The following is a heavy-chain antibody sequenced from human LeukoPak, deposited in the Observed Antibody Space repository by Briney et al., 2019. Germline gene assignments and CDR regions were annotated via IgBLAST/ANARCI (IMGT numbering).Heavy chain of an antibody. CDR2: IYYSGST. Sequence: SETLSLTCTVSGGSISSYYWSWIRQPPGKGLEWIGYIYYSGSTYYNPSLKSRVTISVDTSKNQFSLKLSSVTAADTAVYYCARLHPMVRGYYYYGMDVWGQGTTVTVSS. V-gene: IGHV4-59*06. CDR3: ARLHPMVRGYYYYGMDV. D-gene: IGHD3-10*01. J-gene: IGHJ6*02. CDR1: GGSISSYY.